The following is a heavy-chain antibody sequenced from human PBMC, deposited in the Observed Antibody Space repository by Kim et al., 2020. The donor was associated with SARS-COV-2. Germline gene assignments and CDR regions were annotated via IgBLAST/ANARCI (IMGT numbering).Heavy chain of an antibody. Sequence: ASVKVSCKASGYTFTGYYMHWVRQAPGQGLEWMGWINPNSGGTNYAQKFQGWVTMTRDTSISTAYMELSRLRSDDTAVYYCARGGFSDYRGYDIWGQGTMVTVSS. D-gene: IGHD4-17*01. V-gene: IGHV1-2*04. CDR1: GYTFTGYY. CDR3: ARGGFSDYRGYDI. J-gene: IGHJ3*02. CDR2: INPNSGGT.